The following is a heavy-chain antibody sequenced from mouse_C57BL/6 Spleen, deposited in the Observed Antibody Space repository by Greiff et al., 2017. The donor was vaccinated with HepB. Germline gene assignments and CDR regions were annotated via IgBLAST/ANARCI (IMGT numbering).Heavy chain of an antibody. D-gene: IGHD1-1*01. CDR3: ARGGATTVVVHYAMDY. Sequence: VQLQQPGAELVKPGASVKLSCKASGYTFTSYWMHWVKQRPGQGLEWIGMIHPNSGSTNYNEKFKSKATLTVDKSSSTAYMQLSSLTSEDSAVYYCARGGATTVVVHYAMDYWGQGTSVTVSS. V-gene: IGHV1-64*01. J-gene: IGHJ4*01. CDR2: IHPNSGST. CDR1: GYTFTSYW.